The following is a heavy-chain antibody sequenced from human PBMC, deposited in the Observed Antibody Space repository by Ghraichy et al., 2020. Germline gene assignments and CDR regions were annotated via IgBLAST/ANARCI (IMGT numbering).Heavy chain of an antibody. CDR2: IIPIFGTA. CDR1: GGTFSSYA. V-gene: IGHV1-69*13. J-gene: IGHJ6*02. D-gene: IGHD2-15*01. CDR3: ARVVVVVVAARSYYYYGMDV. Sequence: SVKVSCKASGGTFSSYAISWVRQAPGQGLEWMGGIIPIFGTANYAQKFQGRVTITADESTSTAYMELSSLRSEDTAVYYCARVVVVVVAARSYYYYGMDVWGQGTTVTVSS.